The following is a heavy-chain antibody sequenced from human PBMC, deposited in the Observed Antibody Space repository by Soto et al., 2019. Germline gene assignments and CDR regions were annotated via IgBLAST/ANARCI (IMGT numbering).Heavy chain of an antibody. D-gene: IGHD3-3*01. Sequence: GESLKVSCKGYGYSFTSYWIGWVRQMPGKGREWRGSIYPCDCDTRYSRSFQGQVTISADKSISTAYLQWSSLKASDTAMYYCAIYKGYYDFWSGYSPEYMDVWGKGTTVTVSS. CDR3: AIYKGYYDFWSGYSPEYMDV. CDR1: GYSFTSYW. J-gene: IGHJ6*03. CDR2: IYPCDCDT. V-gene: IGHV5-51*01.